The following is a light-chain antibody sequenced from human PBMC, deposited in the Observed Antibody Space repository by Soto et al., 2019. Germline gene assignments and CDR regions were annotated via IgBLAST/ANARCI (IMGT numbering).Light chain of an antibody. V-gene: IGKV1-27*01. CDR3: QKYNSAPFT. CDR2: TAS. J-gene: IGKJ3*01. CDR1: QDISDY. Sequence: DIQMTQSPSSLSASVGDRVTITCRASQDISDYLVWYQQKPGKVPKLLIYTASTLQSGVPSRFSGSGSGTDFTLTISSLQPEDVATYYWQKYNSAPFTFGPGTKVDIK.